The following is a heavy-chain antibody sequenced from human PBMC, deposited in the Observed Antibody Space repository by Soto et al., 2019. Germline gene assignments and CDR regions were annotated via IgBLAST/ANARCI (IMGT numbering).Heavy chain of an antibody. CDR3: ARQRAEITIFGVVINSYGMDV. J-gene: IGHJ6*02. CDR2: IYYSGST. D-gene: IGHD3-3*01. V-gene: IGHV4-39*01. Sequence: PSETLSLTCTVSGGSISSSSYYWGWIRQPPGKGLEWIGSIYYSGSTYYNPSLKSRVTISVDTSKNQFSLKLSSVTAADTAVYYCARQRAEITIFGVVINSYGMDVWAQGTTVTVSS. CDR1: GGSISSSSYY.